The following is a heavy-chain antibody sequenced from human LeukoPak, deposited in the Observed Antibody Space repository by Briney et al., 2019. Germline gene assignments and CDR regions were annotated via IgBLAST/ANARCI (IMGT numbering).Heavy chain of an antibody. D-gene: IGHD6-13*01. Sequence: SETLSLTCAVSGGSINSNTYYWGWIRQPPGKGLEWIGSVYSSGSTYYNPSLKSRVAISVDTSKNQFSLRLSSVTAADTAVYYCARRRIAAAGTYYYYYYYMDVWGKGTTVTVSS. CDR2: VYSSGST. V-gene: IGHV4-39*01. CDR1: GGSINSNTYY. J-gene: IGHJ6*03. CDR3: ARRRIAAAGTYYYYYYYMDV.